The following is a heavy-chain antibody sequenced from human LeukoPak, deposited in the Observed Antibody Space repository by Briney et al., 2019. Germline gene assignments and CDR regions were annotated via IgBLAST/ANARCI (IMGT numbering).Heavy chain of an antibody. CDR1: GFTFSSSW. Sequence: PGGSLRLSCAASGFTFSSSWMYWVRQAPGKGLEWVANINQDASEKNYVGSVKGRFTISRDNAKNSLYLQMNSLRAEDTALYYCASGDNMDVWGKGTTVTVSS. V-gene: IGHV3-7*01. J-gene: IGHJ6*03. D-gene: IGHD3-3*01. CDR2: INQDASEK. CDR3: ASGDNMDV.